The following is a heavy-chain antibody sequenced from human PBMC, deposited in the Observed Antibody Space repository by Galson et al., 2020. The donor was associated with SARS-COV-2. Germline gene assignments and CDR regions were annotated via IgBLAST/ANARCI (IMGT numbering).Heavy chain of an antibody. J-gene: IGHJ4*02. V-gene: IGHV1-18*01. CDR3: ARDLKGTSDWDIVVVPAAILGY. CDR2: ISAYNGNT. D-gene: IGHD2-2*01. Sequence: ASVKVSCKASGYTFTSYGISWVRQAPGQGLEWMGWISAYNGNTNYAQKLQGRVTMTTDTSTSTAYMELRSLRSDDTAVYYCARDLKGTSDWDIVVVPAAILGYWGQGTLVTVSS. CDR1: GYTFTSYG.